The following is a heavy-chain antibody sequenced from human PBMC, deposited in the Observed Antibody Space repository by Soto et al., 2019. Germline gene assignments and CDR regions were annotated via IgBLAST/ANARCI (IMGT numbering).Heavy chain of an antibody. CDR1: GFTFSSYA. Sequence: GGSLRLSCAASGFTFSSYAMSWVRQAPGKGLEWVSAISGSGGSTYYADSVKGRFTISRDNSKNTLYLQMNSLRAEDTAVYYCAKDLFGGHKWLRPYYPADYWGQGTLVTVSS. D-gene: IGHD5-12*01. J-gene: IGHJ4*02. V-gene: IGHV3-23*01. CDR3: AKDLFGGHKWLRPYYPADY. CDR2: ISGSGGST.